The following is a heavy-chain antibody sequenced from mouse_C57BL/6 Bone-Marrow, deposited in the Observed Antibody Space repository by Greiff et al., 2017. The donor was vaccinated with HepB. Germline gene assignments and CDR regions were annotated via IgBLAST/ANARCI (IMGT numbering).Heavy chain of an antibody. CDR2: IDPSDSET. CDR1: GYTFTSYW. V-gene: IGHV1-52*01. Sequence: QVRLQQPGAELVRPGSSVKLSCKASGYTFTSYWMHWVKQRPIQGLEWIGNIDPSDSETHYNQKFKDKATLTVDKSSSTAYMQLSSLTSEDSAVYYCARGELRLQYAYWGQGTLVTVSA. CDR3: ARGELRLQYAY. D-gene: IGHD3-2*02. J-gene: IGHJ3*01.